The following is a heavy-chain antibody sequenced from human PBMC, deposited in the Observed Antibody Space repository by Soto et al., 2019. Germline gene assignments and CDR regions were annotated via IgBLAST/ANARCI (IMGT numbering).Heavy chain of an antibody. V-gene: IGHV3-15*07. D-gene: IGHD3-3*01. CDR1: GFTFSNAW. J-gene: IGHJ6*02. Sequence: GGSLRLSCAASGFTFSNAWMNWVRQAPGKGLEWVGRIKSKTDGGTTDYAAPVKGRFTISRDDSKNTLYLQMNSLKTEDTAVYYCTTARPMIYDFWSGNYYYGMDVWGQGTTVTVSS. CDR3: TTARPMIYDFWSGNYYYGMDV. CDR2: IKSKTDGGTT.